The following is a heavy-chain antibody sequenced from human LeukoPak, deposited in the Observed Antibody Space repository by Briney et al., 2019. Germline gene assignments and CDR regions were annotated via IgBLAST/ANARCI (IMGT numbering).Heavy chain of an antibody. CDR2: INSDGSST. CDR3: ARGGYGDLTWFDP. Sequence: GGSLRLSCAASGFTFSSYAMSWVRQAPGKGLVWVSRINSDGSSTSYADSVKGRFTISRDNAKNTLYLQMNSLRAEDTAVYYRARGGYGDLTWFDPWGQGPLVSVPS. CDR1: GFTFSSYA. J-gene: IGHJ5*02. V-gene: IGHV3-74*01. D-gene: IGHD4-17*01.